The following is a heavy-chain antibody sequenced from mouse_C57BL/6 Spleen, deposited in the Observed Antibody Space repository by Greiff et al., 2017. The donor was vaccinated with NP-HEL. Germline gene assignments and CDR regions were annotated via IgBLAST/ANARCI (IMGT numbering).Heavy chain of an antibody. Sequence: DVHLVESEGGLVQPGSSMKLSCTASGFTFSDYYMAWVRQVPEKGLEWVANINYDGSSTYYLDSLKSRFIISRDNAKNILYLQMSSLKSEDTATYYCARDRIYYYGSSYGYFDVWGTGTTVTVSS. J-gene: IGHJ1*03. V-gene: IGHV5-16*01. CDR2: INYDGSST. CDR3: ARDRIYYYGSSYGYFDV. D-gene: IGHD1-1*01. CDR1: GFTFSDYY.